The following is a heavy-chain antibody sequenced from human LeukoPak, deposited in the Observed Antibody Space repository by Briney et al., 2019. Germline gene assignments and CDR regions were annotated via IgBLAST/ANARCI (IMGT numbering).Heavy chain of an antibody. Sequence: GGSLRLSRAASGFSFSTYSMNWVRQAPGKGLEWVSSMSSTSNDIFYADSLKGRFTISRDNAKNSLYLQMNSLRAEDTAVYYCARVGYYDFWSGKNYMDVWGKGATVTVSS. CDR1: GFSFSTYS. J-gene: IGHJ6*03. D-gene: IGHD3-3*01. V-gene: IGHV3-21*06. CDR2: MSSTSNDI. CDR3: ARVGYYDFWSGKNYMDV.